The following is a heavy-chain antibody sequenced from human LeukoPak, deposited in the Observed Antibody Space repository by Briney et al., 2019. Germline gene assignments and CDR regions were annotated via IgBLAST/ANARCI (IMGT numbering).Heavy chain of an antibody. CDR2: ISYGGSNK. Sequence: GGSLRLSCAASGFTFSSYAMHWVRQAPGKGLEWVAVISYGGSNKYYADSVKGRFTISRDNSKNTLYLQMNSLRAEDTAVYYCARDRPPGSGSSIYPSDAFDIWGQGTMVTVSS. D-gene: IGHD3-10*01. J-gene: IGHJ3*02. V-gene: IGHV3-30*04. CDR3: ARDRPPGSGSSIYPSDAFDI. CDR1: GFTFSSYA.